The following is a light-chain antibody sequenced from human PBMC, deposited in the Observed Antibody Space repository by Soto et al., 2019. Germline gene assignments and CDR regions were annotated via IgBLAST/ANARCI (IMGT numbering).Light chain of an antibody. CDR3: QQRNSYPRT. CDR2: DAS. CDR1: QGINIF. Sequence: EIQLTQSPSFLSASVGDRVTITCRASQGINIFLAWFQQKPGKAPHLLISDASTLQSGVPSRFSGSGSETEFTLTLTRLQPEDSATYYCQQRNSYPRTFGQGNKVEIK. V-gene: IGKV1-9*01. J-gene: IGKJ2*01.